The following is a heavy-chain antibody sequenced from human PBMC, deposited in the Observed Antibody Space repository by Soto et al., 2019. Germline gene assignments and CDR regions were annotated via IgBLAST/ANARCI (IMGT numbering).Heavy chain of an antibody. CDR2: IYYSGST. CDR1: GGSISSGGYY. V-gene: IGHV4-31*03. D-gene: IGHD3-10*01. Sequence: SETLSLTCTVSGGSISSGGYYWSWIRQHPGKGLEWIGYIYYSGSTYYNPSLKSRVTISVDTSKNQFSLKLSSVTAADTAVYYCARGESYYYGSGTVWFDPWGQGTLVTVSS. J-gene: IGHJ5*02. CDR3: ARGESYYYGSGTVWFDP.